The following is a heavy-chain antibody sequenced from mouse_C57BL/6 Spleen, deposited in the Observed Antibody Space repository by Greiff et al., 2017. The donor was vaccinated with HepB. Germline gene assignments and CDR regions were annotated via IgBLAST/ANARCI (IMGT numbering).Heavy chain of an antibody. CDR3: ARSNDYSNGGFAY. CDR1: GYAFSSYW. D-gene: IGHD2-5*01. CDR2: IYPGDGDT. V-gene: IGHV1-80*01. J-gene: IGHJ3*01. Sequence: QVQLKESGAELVKPGASVKISCKASGYAFSSYWMNWVKQRPGKGLEWIGQIYPGDGDTNYNGKFKGKATLTADKSSSTAYMQLSSLTSEDSAVYLCARSNDYSNGGFAYWGQGTLVTVSA.